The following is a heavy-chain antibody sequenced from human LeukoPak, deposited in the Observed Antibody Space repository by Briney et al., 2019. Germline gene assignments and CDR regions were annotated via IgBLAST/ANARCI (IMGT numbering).Heavy chain of an antibody. CDR2: MNPNSGNT. J-gene: IGHJ3*02. Sequence: ASVKVSCKASGYTFTSYDINWVRQATGQGLEWMGWMNPNSGNTGYAQKFQGRVTITRNMSTSTDYLELSSLRSEDTAVYYCARASGGGQTSFDIWGQGTVVTVSS. CDR3: ARASGGGQTSFDI. D-gene: IGHD3-16*01. V-gene: IGHV1-8*03. CDR1: GYTFTSYD.